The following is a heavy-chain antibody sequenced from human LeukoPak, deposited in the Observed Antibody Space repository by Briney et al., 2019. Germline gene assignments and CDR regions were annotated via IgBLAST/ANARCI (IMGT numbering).Heavy chain of an antibody. CDR3: ARGTYYYDSSGYYLRWFDP. V-gene: IGHV4-34*01. Sequence: SETLSLTCAVYGGSFSGYYWSWIRQPPGKGLEWIGEINHSGSTNYNPSLKSRVTISVDTSKNQFSMKLSSVTAADTAVYYCARGTYYYDSSGYYLRWFDPWGQGTLVTVSS. D-gene: IGHD3-22*01. J-gene: IGHJ5*02. CDR1: GGSFSGYY. CDR2: INHSGST.